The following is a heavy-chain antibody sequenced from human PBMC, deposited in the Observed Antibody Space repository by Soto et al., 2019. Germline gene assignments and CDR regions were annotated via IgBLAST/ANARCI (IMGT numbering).Heavy chain of an antibody. CDR1: GFTFRTFR. CDR2: IDSDSSAA. J-gene: IGHJ4*02. Sequence: EVQLVESGGGLVQPGGSLRLSCAASGFTFRTFRMNWIRQTPEKGLEWIAHIDSDSSAAYYADSVKGRFIISRDNAKNSLYLEMNSLRDEDTAMYYCARQLYTVVTPHDYWAREPWSPSPQ. V-gene: IGHV3-48*02. CDR3: ARQLYTVVTPHDY. D-gene: IGHD2-21*02.